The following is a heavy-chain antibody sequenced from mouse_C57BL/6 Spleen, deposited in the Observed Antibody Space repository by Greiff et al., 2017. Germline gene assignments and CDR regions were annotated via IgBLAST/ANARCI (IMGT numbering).Heavy chain of an antibody. V-gene: IGHV1-42*01. CDR2: INPSTGGT. J-gene: IGHJ3*01. D-gene: IGHD4-1*01. CDR3: ARLGTGTFAY. CDR1: GYSFTGYY. Sequence: EVKLQQSGPELVKPGASVKISCKASGYSFTGYYMNWVKQSPEKSLEWIGEINPSTGGTTYNQKFKAKATLTVDKSSSTAYMQLKGLTSEDSAVYYCARLGTGTFAYWGQGTLVTVSA.